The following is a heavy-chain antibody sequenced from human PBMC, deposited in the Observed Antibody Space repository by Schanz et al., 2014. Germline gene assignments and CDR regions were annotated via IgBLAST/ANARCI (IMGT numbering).Heavy chain of an antibody. J-gene: IGHJ3*02. CDR1: GFIFNDYY. Sequence: QVQLVESGGGLFKPGGSLSLSCAGSGFIFNDYYMNWIRQAPGKGLEWLSYISRDGTTSYYADSVKGRFTISRDNAKNSLYLEMTSLRGEDTAVYYCARENLNWEAFDIWGQGTVVTVSS. V-gene: IGHV3-11*01. D-gene: IGHD7-27*01. CDR2: ISRDGTTS. CDR3: ARENLNWEAFDI.